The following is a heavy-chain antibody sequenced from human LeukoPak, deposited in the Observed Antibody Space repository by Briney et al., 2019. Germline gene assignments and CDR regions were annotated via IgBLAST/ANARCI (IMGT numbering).Heavy chain of an antibody. CDR3: ARGPVPVLYYFDY. V-gene: IGHV3-30-3*01. Sequence: GGSLRLSCAASGFTFSSYAMHWVRQAPGKGLEWVAVISYDGNNKYYADSVKGRFTISRDNSKNTLYLQMNSLRAEDTAVYYCARGPVPVLYYFDYWGQGTLVTVSS. J-gene: IGHJ4*02. D-gene: IGHD2-2*01. CDR2: ISYDGNNK. CDR1: GFTFSSYA.